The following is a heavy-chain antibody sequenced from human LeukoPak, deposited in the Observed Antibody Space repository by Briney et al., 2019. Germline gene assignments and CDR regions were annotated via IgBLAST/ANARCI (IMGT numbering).Heavy chain of an antibody. Sequence: GDSVKVSCKASGYTFTSYGISWVRQAPGQGLEWMGWISAYNGNTNYAQKLQGRITMTTDTSTSTAYMELNSLRSDDTAVYYCARGRPSGRSFDWFLYMDVWGKGTTVTVSS. D-gene: IGHD3-9*01. CDR1: GYTFTSYG. V-gene: IGHV1-18*01. CDR2: ISAYNGNT. CDR3: ARGRPSGRSFDWFLYMDV. J-gene: IGHJ6*03.